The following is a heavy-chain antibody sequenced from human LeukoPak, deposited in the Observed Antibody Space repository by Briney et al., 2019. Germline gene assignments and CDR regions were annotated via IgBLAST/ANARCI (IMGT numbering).Heavy chain of an antibody. J-gene: IGHJ4*02. CDR2: IYHSGST. V-gene: IGHV4-38-2*02. D-gene: IGHD6-13*01. CDR3: ASVGMAAADPY. Sequence: PSETLSLTCTVSGGSISSGYYWGWIRQPPGKGLEWIGSIYHSGSTYYNPSLKSRVTISVDTSKNQFSLKLSSVTAADTAVYYCASVGMAAADPYWGQGTLVTVSS. CDR1: GGSISSGYY.